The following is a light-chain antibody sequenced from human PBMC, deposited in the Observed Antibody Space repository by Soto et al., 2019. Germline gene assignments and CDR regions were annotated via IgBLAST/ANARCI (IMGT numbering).Light chain of an antibody. V-gene: IGKV1-39*01. J-gene: IGKJ4*01. Sequence: IPATNSVSSVSASVEDRVTITCRASQNIDIFLNWYHQKPGRAPNLLIYGASTLQNGVPSRFSGSGSGTDFSLTISSLQPDDFGSYYCQQIDRAPPLTLGSGTKVDI. CDR1: QNIDIF. CDR2: GAS. CDR3: QQIDRAPPLT.